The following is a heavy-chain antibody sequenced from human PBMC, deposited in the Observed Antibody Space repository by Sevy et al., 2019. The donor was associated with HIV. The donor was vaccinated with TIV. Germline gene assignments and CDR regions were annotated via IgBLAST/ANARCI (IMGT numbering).Heavy chain of an antibody. Sequence: ASVQVSCKVSGYTLNEFSMHWVRQAPGKGLEWMTTFDPEDGDPEDGKTIYAQKFLGRVTVTEDTSTDTAYMELSSLRSEDTAVYYCATTKDYYDSSGYPFDYWGQGTLVTVSS. V-gene: IGHV1-24*01. CDR3: ATTKDYYDSSGYPFDY. CDR1: GYTLNEFS. CDR2: FDPEDGDPEDGKT. D-gene: IGHD3-22*01. J-gene: IGHJ4*02.